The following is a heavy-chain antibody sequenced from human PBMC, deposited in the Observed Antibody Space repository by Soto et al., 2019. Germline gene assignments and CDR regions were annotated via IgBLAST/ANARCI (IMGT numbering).Heavy chain of an antibody. J-gene: IGHJ5*02. CDR1: GDSFSIYH. CDR3: AREEFRGGANRFDP. Sequence: SATLSLTCTPSGDSFSIYHWSLVRQPPGKGLEWIGYIYYRGSTNYNSSLKSRVTISVDTSKNQFSLKLSSVTAADTAVYYCAREEFRGGANRFDPWGQGTLVTVAS. CDR2: IYYRGST. D-gene: IGHD3-10*01. V-gene: IGHV4-59*01.